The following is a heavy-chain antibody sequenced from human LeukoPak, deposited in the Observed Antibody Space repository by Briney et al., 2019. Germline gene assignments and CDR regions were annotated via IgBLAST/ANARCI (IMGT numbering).Heavy chain of an antibody. CDR3: ARWAPGADFYFDY. CDR2: IIPIFGTA. Sequence: SVKVSCKASGDTFSNYYAISWVRQAPGQGLEWMGGIIPIFGTANYAQKFQGRVTITTDESTSTAYMELSSLRSEDTAVYYCARWAPGADFYFDYWGQGTLVTVSS. CDR1: GDTFSNYYA. D-gene: IGHD1-26*01. V-gene: IGHV1-69*05. J-gene: IGHJ4*02.